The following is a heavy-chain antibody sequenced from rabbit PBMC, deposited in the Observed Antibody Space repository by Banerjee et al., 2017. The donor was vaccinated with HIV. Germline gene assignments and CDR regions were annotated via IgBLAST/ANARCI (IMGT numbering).Heavy chain of an antibody. CDR2: IYAGSGNT. CDR1: GFSFSSGYD. V-gene: IGHV1S45*01. J-gene: IGHJ3*01. CDR3: AREGASSAGYYL. D-gene: IGHD1-1*01. Sequence: QQQLEESGGGLVKPGGTLTLTCTASGFSFSSGYDMCWVRQAPGKGLEWIGYIYAGSGNTWYANWVNGRFTISKTSSTTVTLQMTSLTAADTATYFCAREGASSAGYYLWGQGTLVTVS.